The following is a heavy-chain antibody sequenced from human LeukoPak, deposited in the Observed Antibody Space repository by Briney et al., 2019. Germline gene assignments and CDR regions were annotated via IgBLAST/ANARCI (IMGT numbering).Heavy chain of an antibody. CDR3: AKFLVVAAAATGTAFDY. CDR2: ISGSGGST. J-gene: IGHJ4*02. CDR1: GLIFSSYA. Sequence: PGGSLRLSCAASGLIFSSYAMSWVRQAPGKGLEWVSAISGSGGSTYYADSVKGRFTISRDNSKNTLYLQMNSLRAEDTAVYYCAKFLVVAAAATGTAFDYWGQGTLVTVSS. D-gene: IGHD2-15*01. V-gene: IGHV3-23*01.